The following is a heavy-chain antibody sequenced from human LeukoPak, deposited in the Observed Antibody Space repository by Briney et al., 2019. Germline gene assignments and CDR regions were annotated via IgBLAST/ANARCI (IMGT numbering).Heavy chain of an antibody. D-gene: IGHD3-16*02. V-gene: IGHV3-7*01. J-gene: IGHJ6*02. CDR1: GFTFSSYW. CDR2: IKQDGSEK. Sequence: GGSLRLSCAASGFTFSSYWMSWVRQAPGKGLEWVANIKQDGSEKYYVDSVKGRFTISRDNAKNSLYLQMSSLRAEDTAVYYCARGACYTYYYYYGMDVWGQGTTVTVSS. CDR3: ARGACYTYYYYYGMDV.